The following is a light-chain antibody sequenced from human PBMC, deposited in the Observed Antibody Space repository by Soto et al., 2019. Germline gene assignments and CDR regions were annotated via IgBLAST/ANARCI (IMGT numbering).Light chain of an antibody. CDR1: SSDVGGT. J-gene: IGLJ3*02. Sequence: QSVLTQPPSVSGSPGQSITISCTGTSSDVGGTVSWYQQHPGKAPKLIIFDVNSRPSAVSKRFSGSKSDNTASLTISGLQAEDEADYYCSSYTTSGTLLFGGGTKVTVL. V-gene: IGLV2-14*01. CDR3: SSYTTSGTLL. CDR2: DVN.